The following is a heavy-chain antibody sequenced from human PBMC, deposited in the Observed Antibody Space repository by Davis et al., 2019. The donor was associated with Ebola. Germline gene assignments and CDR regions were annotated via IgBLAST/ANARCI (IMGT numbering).Heavy chain of an antibody. CDR3: ASAIGYCSGGKRPTCAFDI. CDR2: IYYSGST. Sequence: SETLSLTCTVSGGSISSYYWSWIRQPPGKGLEWIGYIYYSGSTNYNPSLKSRVTISVDTSKNQFSLKLSSVTAADTAVYYCASAIGYCSGGKRPTCAFDIWGQGTMVTVSS. D-gene: IGHD2-15*01. CDR1: GGSISSYY. J-gene: IGHJ3*02. V-gene: IGHV4-59*01.